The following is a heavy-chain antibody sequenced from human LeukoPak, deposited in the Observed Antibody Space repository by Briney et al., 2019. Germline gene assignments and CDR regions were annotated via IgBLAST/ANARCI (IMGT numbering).Heavy chain of an antibody. CDR3: ARSRFGELSIYYFDY. V-gene: IGHV3-7*03. CDR2: IKQDGSEK. D-gene: IGHD3-10*01. J-gene: IGHJ4*02. Sequence: GGSLRLSCAASGFTFSSYWMSWVRQAPGKGLEWVANIKQDGSEKYYVDSVKGRFTISRDNAKNSLYLQMNCLRAEDTAVYYCARSRFGELSIYYFDYWGQGTLVTVSS. CDR1: GFTFSSYW.